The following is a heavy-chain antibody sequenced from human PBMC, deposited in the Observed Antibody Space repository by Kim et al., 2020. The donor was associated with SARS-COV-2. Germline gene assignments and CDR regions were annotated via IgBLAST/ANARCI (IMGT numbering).Heavy chain of an antibody. J-gene: IGHJ4*02. CDR2: ISAYNGNT. CDR1: GYTFTSYG. Sequence: ASVKVSCKASGYTFTSYGISWVRQAPGQGLEWMGWISAYNGNTNYAQKLQGRVTMTTDTSTSTAYMELRSLRSDDTAVYYCAVAPYYYGSGSPLLPDYWGQGTLVTVSS. V-gene: IGHV1-18*04. CDR3: AVAPYYYGSGSPLLPDY. D-gene: IGHD3-10*01.